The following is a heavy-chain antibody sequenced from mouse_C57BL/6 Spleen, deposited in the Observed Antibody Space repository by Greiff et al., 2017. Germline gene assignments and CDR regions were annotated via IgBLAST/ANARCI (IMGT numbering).Heavy chain of an antibody. J-gene: IGHJ3*01. CDR3: ARAGSTPSFAY. Sequence: QVQLQQPGAELVKPGASVKLSCKASGYTFPSYWMHWVKQRPGQGLEWIGMIHPNSGSTNYNEKFKSKATLTVDKSSSTAYMQLSSLTSEDSAVYYCARAGSTPSFAYWGQGTLVTVSA. D-gene: IGHD1-1*01. CDR1: GYTFPSYW. V-gene: IGHV1-64*01. CDR2: IHPNSGST.